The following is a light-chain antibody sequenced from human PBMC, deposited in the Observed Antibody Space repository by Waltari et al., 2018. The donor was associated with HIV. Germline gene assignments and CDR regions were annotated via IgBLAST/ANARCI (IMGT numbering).Light chain of an antibody. V-gene: IGLV6-57*01. J-gene: IGLJ3*02. CDR1: SGSIASNY. CDR3: QSYDSSNRWV. CDR2: EDN. Sequence: NFMLTQPHSVSESPGKTVTISCTRSSGSIASNYVQWYQQRPGSSPTTVIYEDNQRPSGVPDRFSGSIDSSSNSASLTISGLKTEDEADYYCQSYDSSNRWVFGVGTKLTVL.